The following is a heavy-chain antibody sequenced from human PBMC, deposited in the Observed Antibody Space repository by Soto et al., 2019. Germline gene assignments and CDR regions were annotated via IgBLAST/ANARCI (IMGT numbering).Heavy chain of an antibody. V-gene: IGHV4-34*01. D-gene: IGHD3-10*01. Sequence: SETLSLTCAVYGGSFSGYYWSWIRQPPGKGLEWIGEINHSGSTNYNPSLKSRVTISVDTSKNQFSLKLSSVTAADTAVYYCARGMGLLPWGFGGPRRLDYWGQGTLVTVSS. J-gene: IGHJ4*02. CDR2: INHSGST. CDR3: ARGMGLLPWGFGGPRRLDY. CDR1: GGSFSGYY.